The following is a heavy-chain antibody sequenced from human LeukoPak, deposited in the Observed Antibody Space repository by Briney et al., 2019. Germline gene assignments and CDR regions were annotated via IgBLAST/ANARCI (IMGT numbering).Heavy chain of an antibody. Sequence: GGSLRLSCAASGFTVSSNYMSWVRQAPGKGLEWVSVIYSGGSTYYADSVKGRFTISRDNSKNTLYPQMNSLRAEDTAVYYCARTVGATNTKAYYFDYWGQGTLVTVSS. J-gene: IGHJ4*02. CDR2: IYSGGST. CDR3: ARTVGATNTKAYYFDY. D-gene: IGHD1-26*01. CDR1: GFTVSSNY. V-gene: IGHV3-53*01.